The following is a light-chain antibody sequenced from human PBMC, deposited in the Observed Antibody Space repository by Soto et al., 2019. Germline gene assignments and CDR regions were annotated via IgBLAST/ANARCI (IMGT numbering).Light chain of an antibody. Sequence: DIQMTQSPSSLSASVGDRVTITCRASQSISYYLNWYQQKPGKAPKLPIYGASSLQSGVPSRFSGSGSGTDFTLTISSLQPEDFASYYCQQSYSTPPTFGGGTKVEI. J-gene: IGKJ4*01. V-gene: IGKV1-39*01. CDR1: QSISYY. CDR3: QQSYSTPPT. CDR2: GAS.